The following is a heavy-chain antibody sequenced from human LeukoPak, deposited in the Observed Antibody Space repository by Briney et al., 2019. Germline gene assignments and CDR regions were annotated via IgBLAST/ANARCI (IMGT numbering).Heavy chain of an antibody. D-gene: IGHD3-10*01. CDR3: AKNHRRRRGRGCFDY. CDR1: GFTFSSYA. V-gene: IGHV3-23*01. J-gene: IGHJ4*02. Sequence: GGSLRLSCAASGFTFSSYAMSWVRQAPGKGLEWVSAISGNGGSTYYADSVKGRFTISRDNAKTTLYLQMNSLRAEDTAVYYWAKNHRRRRGRGCFDYWGQGTLVTVSS. CDR2: ISGNGGST.